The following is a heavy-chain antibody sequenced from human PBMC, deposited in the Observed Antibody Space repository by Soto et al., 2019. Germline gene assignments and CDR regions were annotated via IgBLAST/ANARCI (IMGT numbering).Heavy chain of an antibody. Sequence: SAPFSPTYPVSDGTISSTRVYWVSFRQPPGKGLEWIGSIYYSGSTYYNPSLNSRVTISVDTSKTQFPLKLSSVTAAETAVYYCARHFYGSGLNGMDVWGQGTTVT. V-gene: IGHV4-39*01. D-gene: IGHD3-10*01. CDR3: ARHFYGSGLNGMDV. CDR1: DGTISSTRVY. J-gene: IGHJ6*02. CDR2: IYYSGST.